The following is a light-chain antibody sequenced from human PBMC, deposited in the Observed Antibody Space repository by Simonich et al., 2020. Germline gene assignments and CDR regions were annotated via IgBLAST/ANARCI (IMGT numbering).Light chain of an antibody. J-gene: IGLJ2*01. CDR3: QSADSSGTYVV. Sequence: SYELTQPPSVSVSPGQTARITCSRDALPEQYAYWYQQHPGQAPVLVIYKDSERPPGIPERFSGYSSGTTGTLTISGVQAEDEAEYYCQSADSSGTYVVFGGGTKLTVL. V-gene: IGLV3-25*03. CDR1: ALPEQY. CDR2: KDS.